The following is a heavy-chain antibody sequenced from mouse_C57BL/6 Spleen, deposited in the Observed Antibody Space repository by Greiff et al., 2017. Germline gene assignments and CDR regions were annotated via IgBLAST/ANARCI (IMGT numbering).Heavy chain of an antibody. Sequence: VQLQQPGAELVKPGASVKLSCKASGYTFTSYWMHWVKQRPGRGLEWIGRIDPNSGGTKYNEKSKSKATLTVDKPSSTAYMQLSSLTSEDSAVYYCARRNYGSSPYWYFDGWGTGTTVTVSS. V-gene: IGHV1-72*01. D-gene: IGHD1-1*01. CDR2: IDPNSGGT. CDR1: GYTFTSYW. CDR3: ARRNYGSSPYWYFDG. J-gene: IGHJ1*03.